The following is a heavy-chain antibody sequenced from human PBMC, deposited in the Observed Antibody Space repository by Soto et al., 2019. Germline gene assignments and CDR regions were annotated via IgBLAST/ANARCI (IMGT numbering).Heavy chain of an antibody. J-gene: IGHJ5*02. CDR1: GGSISSSSYY. V-gene: IGHV4-39*01. CDR2: IYYSGST. Sequence: SETLSLTCTVSGGSISSSSYYFFCIRQPPGKGLEWIGSIYYSGSTYYNPSLKSRVTISVDTSKNQFSLKLSSVTAADTAVYYCARRGSSCYAFDPWGQGTLVTVSS. D-gene: IGHD2-2*01. CDR3: ARRGSSCYAFDP.